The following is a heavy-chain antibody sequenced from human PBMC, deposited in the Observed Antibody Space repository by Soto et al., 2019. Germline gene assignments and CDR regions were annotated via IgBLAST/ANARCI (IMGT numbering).Heavy chain of an antibody. CDR3: ARVGGSGSYYYPYYYGMDV. D-gene: IGHD3-10*01. V-gene: IGHV4-34*01. CDR1: GGSFSGYY. J-gene: IGHJ6*02. Sequence: SETLSLTCAVYGGSFSGYYWSWIRQPPGKGLEWIGEINHSGSTNYNPSLKSRVTISVDTSKNQFSLKLSSVTAADTAVYYCARVGGSGSYYYPYYYGMDVWGQGTTVTVSS. CDR2: INHSGST.